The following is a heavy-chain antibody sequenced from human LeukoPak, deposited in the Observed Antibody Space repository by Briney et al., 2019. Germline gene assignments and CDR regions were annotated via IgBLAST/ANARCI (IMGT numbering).Heavy chain of an antibody. D-gene: IGHD3-22*01. Sequence: PGGSLRLSCAASGFTFSSYAMSWVRQAPGKGLEWVSAISGSGGNTYYADSVKGRFTISRDNSKNTLYLQMNSLRAEDTAVYYCAKEDYDSSGYYSGYFDYWGQGTLVTVSS. CDR3: AKEDYDSSGYYSGYFDY. CDR1: GFTFSSYA. V-gene: IGHV3-23*01. J-gene: IGHJ4*02. CDR2: ISGSGGNT.